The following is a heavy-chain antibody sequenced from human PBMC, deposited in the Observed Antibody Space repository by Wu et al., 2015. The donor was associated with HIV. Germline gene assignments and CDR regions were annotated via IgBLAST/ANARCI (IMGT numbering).Heavy chain of an antibody. V-gene: IGHV1-46*01. Sequence: QVQLVQSGAEVKKPGASVKVSCKASGYTFTSYYMHWVRQAPGQGLEWMGIINPSGGSTSYAQKFQGRVTMTRDTSTSTVYMELSSLRSEDTAVYYCARNIMITFGGEDDAFDIWGQGTMVTVSS. J-gene: IGHJ3*02. CDR2: INPSGGST. CDR3: ARNIMITFGGEDDAFDI. D-gene: IGHD3-16*01. CDR1: GYTFTSYY.